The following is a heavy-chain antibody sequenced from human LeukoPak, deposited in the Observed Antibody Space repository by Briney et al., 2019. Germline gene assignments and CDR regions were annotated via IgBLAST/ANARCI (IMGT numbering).Heavy chain of an antibody. J-gene: IGHJ5*02. V-gene: IGHV1-18*01. CDR2: ISAYNGNT. D-gene: IGHD1-26*01. CDR1: GYTFTSYG. CDR3: ARDRRSGSFDP. Sequence: GASVRVSCKASGYTFTSYGISWVRQAPGQGLEWMGWISAYNGNTNYAQKLQGRVTMTTDTSTSTAYMELRSLRSDDTAVYCWARDRRSGSFDPLVQGTLVTVSS.